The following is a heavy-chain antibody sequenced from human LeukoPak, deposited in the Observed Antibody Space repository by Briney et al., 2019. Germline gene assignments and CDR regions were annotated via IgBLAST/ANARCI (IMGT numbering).Heavy chain of an antibody. J-gene: IGHJ4*02. CDR3: ARAVSLEVGAGPYYFDY. D-gene: IGHD1-26*01. Sequence: SETLSLTCAVYGGSFSGYYWSWIRQPPGKGLEWIGEINHSGSTNYNPSLKSRVTISVDTSKNQFSLKLSSVTAADTAVYYCARAVSLEVGAGPYYFDYWGQGTLVTVSS. CDR1: GGSFSGYY. V-gene: IGHV4-34*01. CDR2: INHSGST.